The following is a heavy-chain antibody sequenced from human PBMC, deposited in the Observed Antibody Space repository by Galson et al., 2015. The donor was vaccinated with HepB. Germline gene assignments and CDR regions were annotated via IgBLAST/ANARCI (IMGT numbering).Heavy chain of an antibody. CDR2: INRDGSAT. CDR3: ARDKGGSVGRPLDQ. CDR1: GFTFSQNW. Sequence: SLRLSCAASGFTFSQNWMHWVRQAPGKGLVWVSRINRDGSATSSADSVKDRFTISRDNAKSTLYLHMRSLRTEDTAVYYCARDKGGSVGRPLDQWGQGTLVSVSS. V-gene: IGHV3-74*01. D-gene: IGHD1-26*01. J-gene: IGHJ4*02.